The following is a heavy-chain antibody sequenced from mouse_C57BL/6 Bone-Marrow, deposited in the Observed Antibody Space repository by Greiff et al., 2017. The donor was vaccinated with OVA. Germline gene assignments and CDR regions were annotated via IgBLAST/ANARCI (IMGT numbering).Heavy chain of an antibody. V-gene: IGHV1-62-2*01. D-gene: IGHD2-4*01. CDR2: FYPGSGSI. J-gene: IGHJ1*03. CDR1: GYTFTEYT. Sequence: QVQLKESGAELVKPGASVKLSCKASGYTFTEYTIHWVKQRSGQGLEWIGWFYPGSGSIKYNEKFKDKATLTADKSSSTVSMELSRLTSEDSAVYFCARHANYDYDTDWYFDVWGTGTTVTVTS. CDR3: ARHANYDYDTDWYFDV.